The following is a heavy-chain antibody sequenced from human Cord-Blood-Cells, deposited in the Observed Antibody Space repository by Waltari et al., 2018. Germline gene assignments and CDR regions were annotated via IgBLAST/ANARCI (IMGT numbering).Heavy chain of an antibody. J-gene: IGHJ4*02. CDR3: ARHADYYGSGSYYPYYFDY. D-gene: IGHD3-10*01. V-gene: IGHV4-59*08. CDR1: GGSISSYY. CDR2: IYYMGST. Sequence: QVQLQESGPGLVKPSETLSLTCTVSGGSISSYYWSWIRQPPGKGLEWIGYIYYMGSTNHNPSLKSRVTISVDTSKNQFSLKLSSVTAADTAVYYCARHADYYGSGSYYPYYFDYWGQGTLVTVSS.